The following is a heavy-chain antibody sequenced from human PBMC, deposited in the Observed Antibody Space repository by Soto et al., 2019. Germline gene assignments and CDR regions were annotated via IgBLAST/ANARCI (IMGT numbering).Heavy chain of an antibody. Sequence: SETLSLTCTVSGGSISSYYWSWIRQPPGKGLEWIGYIYYSGSTNYNPSLKSRVTISVDTSKNQFSLKLSSVTAADTAVYYCARMHYDILTGYPLFDPWGQGTLVTVSS. V-gene: IGHV4-59*08. CDR2: IYYSGST. CDR3: ARMHYDILTGYPLFDP. CDR1: GGSISSYY. D-gene: IGHD3-9*01. J-gene: IGHJ5*02.